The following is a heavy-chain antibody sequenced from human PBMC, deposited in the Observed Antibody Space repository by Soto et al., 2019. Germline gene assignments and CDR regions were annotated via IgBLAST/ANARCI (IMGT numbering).Heavy chain of an antibody. J-gene: IGHJ4*02. Sequence: QVQLQESGPGLVKPSETLSLTCTVSGGSISSYYWSWIRQPPGKGLEWIGYIYYSGSTNYNPSLKSRVTISVDTSKNQFSLKLSSVTAADTAVYYCARSHAYGETNFDYWGQGTLVTVSS. CDR3: ARSHAYGETNFDY. D-gene: IGHD4-17*01. V-gene: IGHV4-59*01. CDR1: GGSISSYY. CDR2: IYYSGST.